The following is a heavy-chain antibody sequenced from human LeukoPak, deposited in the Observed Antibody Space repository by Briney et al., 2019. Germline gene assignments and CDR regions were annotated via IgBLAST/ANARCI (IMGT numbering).Heavy chain of an antibody. CDR2: IRTSGQST. CDR3: SSYSNYRTFDY. Sequence: GGSLRLSCAASGFIFSNFAMSWVRQAPGKGLEWVSGIRTSGQSTYYADSVKGRFTISRDNSKNTLYLQMNSLRAEDTAVYYCSSYSNYRTFDYWGQGTLVTVSS. D-gene: IGHD4-11*01. J-gene: IGHJ4*02. CDR1: GFIFSNFA. V-gene: IGHV3-23*01.